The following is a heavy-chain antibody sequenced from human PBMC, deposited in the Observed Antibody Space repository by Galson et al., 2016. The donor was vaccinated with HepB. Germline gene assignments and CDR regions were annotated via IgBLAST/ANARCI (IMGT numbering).Heavy chain of an antibody. J-gene: IGHJ4*02. CDR3: AKGWVEWLVQDHFDH. Sequence: SLRLSCAASGFTFNKYGMHWVRQAPDKGLEWVAVISYDGRNAYYGDSVKGRFTISRDNSKNSVYLQINSLRAEDTAVYYCAKGWVEWLVQDHFDHWGQGTLVTVSP. V-gene: IGHV3-30*18. D-gene: IGHD6-19*01. CDR1: GFTFNKYG. CDR2: ISYDGRNA.